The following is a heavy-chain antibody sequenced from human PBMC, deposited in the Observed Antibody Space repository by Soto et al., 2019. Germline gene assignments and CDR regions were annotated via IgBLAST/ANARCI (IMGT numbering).Heavy chain of an antibody. Sequence: GGSLILSCAASGFTFSSYSMNWVRQAPGKGLEWVSSISSSSSYIYYADSVKGRFTISRDNAKNSLYLQMNSLRAEDTAMYYCARDYSGTSMGLAYWGQGTLVTVSS. V-gene: IGHV3-21*01. J-gene: IGHJ4*02. D-gene: IGHD3-10*01. CDR2: ISSSSSYI. CDR3: ARDYSGTSMGLAY. CDR1: GFTFSSYS.